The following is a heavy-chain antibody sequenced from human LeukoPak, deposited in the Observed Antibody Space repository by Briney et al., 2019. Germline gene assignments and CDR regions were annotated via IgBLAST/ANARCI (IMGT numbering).Heavy chain of an antibody. CDR3: ARARINWNESGDLDY. D-gene: IGHD1-1*01. J-gene: IGHJ4*02. CDR1: GGSVSSGSYY. Sequence: SETLSLTCTVSGGSVSSGSYYWSWIRQPPGKGLECIGYIYYTGSTNYNPSLKSRVIMSVDTSKNQFSLRLSSVTAADTAVYYCARARINWNESGDLDYWGQGTLVTVSS. V-gene: IGHV4-61*01. CDR2: IYYTGST.